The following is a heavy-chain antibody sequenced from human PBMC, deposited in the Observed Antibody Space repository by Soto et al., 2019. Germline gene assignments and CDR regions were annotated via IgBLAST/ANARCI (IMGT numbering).Heavy chain of an antibody. D-gene: IGHD4-17*01. Sequence: GAPVKVSCEASGYSFTSYGISWVRQAPGQGLEWMGWISAYNGNTNYAQKLQGRVTMTTDTSTSTAYMELRSLRSDDTAVYYRAGATVTRDAFDIWGQGTMVTVSS. CDR2: ISAYNGNT. CDR1: GYSFTSYG. CDR3: AGATVTRDAFDI. V-gene: IGHV1-18*01. J-gene: IGHJ3*02.